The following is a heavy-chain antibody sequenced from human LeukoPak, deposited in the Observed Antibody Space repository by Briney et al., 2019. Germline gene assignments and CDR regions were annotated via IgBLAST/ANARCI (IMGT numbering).Heavy chain of an antibody. Sequence: NPSETLSLTCTVSGGSVSNSLYYWSWIRQPPGKGLEWIGYIYYNGGTNYNPSLKSRVIISIDTSSNQFSLRLNSMTAADTAVYYCARVLRAASWRSYDYWGQGSLVTVSS. J-gene: IGHJ4*02. CDR3: ARVLRAASWRSYDY. D-gene: IGHD5-18*01. V-gene: IGHV4-61*01. CDR2: IYYNGGT. CDR1: GGSVSNSLYY.